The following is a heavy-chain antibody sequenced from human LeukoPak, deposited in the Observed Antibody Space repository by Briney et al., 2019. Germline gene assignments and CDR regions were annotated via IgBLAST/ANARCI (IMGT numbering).Heavy chain of an antibody. CDR1: GFTVSSNY. CDR2: IKQDGTEK. V-gene: IGHV3-7*01. D-gene: IGHD5-18*01. Sequence: GGSLRLSCAASGFTVSSNYMSWVRQAPGKGLEWVANIKQDGTEKYYVDSVKGRFTISRDNAKNSVYLQMNSLRAEDTAIYYCARDLRAGSYAFDWGQGTLVTVSS. CDR3: ARDLRAGSYAFD. J-gene: IGHJ4*02.